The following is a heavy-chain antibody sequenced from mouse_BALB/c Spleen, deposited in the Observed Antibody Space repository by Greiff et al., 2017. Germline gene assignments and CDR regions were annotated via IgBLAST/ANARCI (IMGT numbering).Heavy chain of an antibody. CDR1: GFTFSSFG. CDR2: ISSGSSTI. Sequence: EVKVVESGGGLVQPGGSRKLSCAASGFTFSSFGMHWVRQAPEKGLEWVAYISSGSSTIYYADTVKGRFTISRDNPKNTLFLQMTSLRSEDTAMYYCARDGYYLYYAMDYWGQGTSGTVSS. V-gene: IGHV5-17*02. J-gene: IGHJ4*01. D-gene: IGHD2-3*01. CDR3: ARDGYYLYYAMDY.